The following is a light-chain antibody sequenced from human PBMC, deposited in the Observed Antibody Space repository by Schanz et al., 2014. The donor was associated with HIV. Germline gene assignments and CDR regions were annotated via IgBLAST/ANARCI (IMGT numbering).Light chain of an antibody. J-gene: IGLJ2*01. Sequence: QSALTQPASVSGSPGQSITIYCSGTSRDVGGHNYVSWYQQYPGKVPKLIIYDVNNRPSGISDRFSASKSGNTASLTISGLQAEDEADYYCSSHAGSDNVGIFGGGTKLTVL. CDR1: SRDVGGHNY. CDR2: DVN. CDR3: SSHAGSDNVGI. V-gene: IGLV2-14*03.